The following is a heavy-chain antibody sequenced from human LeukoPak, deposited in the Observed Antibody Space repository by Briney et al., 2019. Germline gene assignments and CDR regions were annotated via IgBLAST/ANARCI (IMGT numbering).Heavy chain of an antibody. J-gene: IGHJ4*02. Sequence: ASVKVSCKASGYTFTSYAMHWVRQAPGQRLEWMGWINAGNGNTKYSQEFQGRVTITRDTSASTAYMELSSLRSEDMAVYYCARDEAAAGTGGFDYWGQGTLVTVSS. CDR2: INAGNGNT. D-gene: IGHD6-13*01. CDR3: ARDEAAAGTGGFDY. V-gene: IGHV1-3*03. CDR1: GYTFTSYA.